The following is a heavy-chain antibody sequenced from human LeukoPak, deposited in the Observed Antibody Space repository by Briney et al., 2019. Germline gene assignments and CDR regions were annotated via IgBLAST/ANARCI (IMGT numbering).Heavy chain of an antibody. CDR2: ISCYNGDT. J-gene: IGHJ4*02. D-gene: IGHD6-19*01. Sequence: ASVKVSCKASGYAFTKYGISWVRQAPGQGLEWMGWISCYNGDTNYAQNLQGRVTMTTDTSTTTVYMELRSLGSDDTAVYYCARDPSNTSGRNILFDYWGQGALVTVSS. V-gene: IGHV1-18*01. CDR1: GYAFTKYG. CDR3: ARDPSNTSGRNILFDY.